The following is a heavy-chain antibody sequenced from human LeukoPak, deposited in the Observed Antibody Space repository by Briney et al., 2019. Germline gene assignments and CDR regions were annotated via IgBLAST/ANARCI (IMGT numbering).Heavy chain of an antibody. Sequence: GGSLRLSCAASGFSDNHMSWIRQAPGKGLEWVSVIYTGAGAYYADSVKGRFTLSRDSSKNTVYLQMNSLRAEDTAVYYCASRPKADNWLGVFDYWGQGALVTVSS. D-gene: IGHD1-1*01. V-gene: IGHV3-66*01. CDR2: IYTGAGA. CDR1: GFSDNH. CDR3: ASRPKADNWLGVFDY. J-gene: IGHJ4*02.